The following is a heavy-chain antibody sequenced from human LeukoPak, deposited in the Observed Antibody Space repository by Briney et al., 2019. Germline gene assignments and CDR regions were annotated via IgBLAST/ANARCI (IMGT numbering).Heavy chain of an antibody. J-gene: IGHJ5*02. D-gene: IGHD3/OR15-3a*01. CDR1: GFSLSTSGVG. CDR3: ARLTLSYDFWSSPDP. V-gene: IGHV2-5*01. Sequence: ESGPTLVNPTQTLTLTCTFAGFSLSTSGVGVGWIRQPPGKALEWLALIYYNGDKRYSPSLKSRLTIAKDTSKNQVVLTMTNMDPVDTATYYCARLTLSYDFWSSPDPWGQGTLVTVSS. CDR2: IYYNGDK.